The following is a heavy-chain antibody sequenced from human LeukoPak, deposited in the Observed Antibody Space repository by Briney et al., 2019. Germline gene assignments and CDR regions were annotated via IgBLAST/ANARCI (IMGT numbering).Heavy chain of an antibody. Sequence: ASVNVSCKASGGTFSSYAISWVRQAPGQGLEWMGGIIPIFGTANYAQKFQGRVTITADESTSTAYMELSSLRSEDTAVYYCARDLDYYDSSGYTDDFDYWGQGTLVTVSS. V-gene: IGHV1-69*13. CDR1: GGTFSSYA. CDR2: IIPIFGTA. J-gene: IGHJ4*02. D-gene: IGHD3-22*01. CDR3: ARDLDYYDSSGYTDDFDY.